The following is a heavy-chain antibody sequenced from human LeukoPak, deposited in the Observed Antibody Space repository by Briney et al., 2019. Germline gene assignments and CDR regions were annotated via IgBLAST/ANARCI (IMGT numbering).Heavy chain of an antibody. D-gene: IGHD6-19*01. J-gene: IGHJ4*02. CDR2: IYYSGST. Sequence: SETLSLTCTVSGGSISSSSYYWGLIRQPPGKWLEWVGSIYYSGSTYYNSSLKSRVTISVDTSRNQFSLKLSSVTAADTAVYYCARHVIAVADFDYWGQGTLVTVSS. CDR1: GGSISSSSYY. V-gene: IGHV4-39*01. CDR3: ARHVIAVADFDY.